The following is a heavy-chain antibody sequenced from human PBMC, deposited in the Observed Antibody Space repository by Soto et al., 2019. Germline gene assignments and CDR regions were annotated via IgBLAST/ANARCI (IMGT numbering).Heavy chain of an antibody. CDR3: ARHPSPRVISSCFDP. Sequence: QLQLQETGPGLLKPSETLSHTCTVSGGSISSSSYYWGWIRQPPGKALEWIGSIYYSGSPYYNPSLKSRVTISVDTSKNQLSLKLSSMTAADTAVYYCARHPSPRVISSCFDPWGQGTLVTVSS. V-gene: IGHV4-39*01. CDR2: IYYSGSP. D-gene: IGHD3-16*02. J-gene: IGHJ5*02. CDR1: GGSISSSSYY.